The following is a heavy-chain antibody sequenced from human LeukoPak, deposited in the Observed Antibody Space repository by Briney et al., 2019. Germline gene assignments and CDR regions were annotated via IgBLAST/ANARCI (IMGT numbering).Heavy chain of an antibody. V-gene: IGHV3-66*01. CDR2: VYSGGST. CDR1: GFTVSSNY. D-gene: IGHD1-26*01. CDR3: ATADSGSYYSGFDY. Sequence: PGGSLRLSCAASGFTVSSNYMSWVRQAPGKGLEWVSVVYSGGSTHYADSVKGRFTISRDNSKNTLYLHMNSLRAEDTAVYYCATADSGSYYSGFDYWGQGTPVTVSS. J-gene: IGHJ4*02.